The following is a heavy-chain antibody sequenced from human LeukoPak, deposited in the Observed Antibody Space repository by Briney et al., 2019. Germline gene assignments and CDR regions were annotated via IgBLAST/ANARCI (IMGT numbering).Heavy chain of an antibody. Sequence: GESLRISFKGSGYSLTSYWISWVRQMPGKGLEWMGRIGPSDSYTNYSPSFQGHVTISADKSISTAYLQWSSLKASDTAMYYCARHPRYCSSTSCYYFDYWGQGTLVTVSS. CDR1: GYSLTSYW. CDR2: IGPSDSYT. D-gene: IGHD2-2*01. CDR3: ARHPRYCSSTSCYYFDY. J-gene: IGHJ4*02. V-gene: IGHV5-10-1*01.